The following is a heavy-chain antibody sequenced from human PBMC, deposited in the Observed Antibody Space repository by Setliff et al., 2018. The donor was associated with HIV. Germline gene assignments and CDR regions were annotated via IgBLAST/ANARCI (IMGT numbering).Heavy chain of an antibody. CDR1: GFTVSSNY. CDR3: ARAGRRHYYGSGSYAVFDY. J-gene: IGHJ4*02. Sequence: PGGSLRLSCAASGFTVSSNYMHWVRQAPGKGLEWVSCIGTLSDTYYPNSVKGRFTISRDNAKNSLYLQMNGLRAGDTAVYFCARAGRRHYYGSGSYAVFDYWGQGIVVTVSS. V-gene: IGHV3-13*01. D-gene: IGHD3-10*01. CDR2: IGTLSDT.